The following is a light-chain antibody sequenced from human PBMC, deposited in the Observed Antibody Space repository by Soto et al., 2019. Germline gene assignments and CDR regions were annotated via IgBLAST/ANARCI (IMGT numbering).Light chain of an antibody. CDR2: KAS. V-gene: IGKV1-5*03. Sequence: DIQMTQSPSTLSASVGDRVTITCRASESISNFLAWYQQKPGKAPNLLIYKASSLESGVPSRFSGSGSGTEFTLTISSLQPDDFATYYCQQYNSYPRTFGQGTKVDIK. J-gene: IGKJ1*01. CDR3: QQYNSYPRT. CDR1: ESISNF.